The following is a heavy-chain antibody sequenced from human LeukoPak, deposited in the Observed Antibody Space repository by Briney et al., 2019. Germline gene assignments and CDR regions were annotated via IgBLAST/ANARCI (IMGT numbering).Heavy chain of an antibody. D-gene: IGHD3-3*01. Sequence: SETLSLTCTVSGGSISSSSYYWGWIRQPPGKGLEWIGSIYYSGSTYYNPSLKSRVTISVDTSKNRFSLKLSSVTAADTAVYYCARHRVTIFGVGRNWFDPWGQGTLVTVSS. CDR2: IYYSGST. CDR1: GGSISSSSYY. CDR3: ARHRVTIFGVGRNWFDP. V-gene: IGHV4-39*01. J-gene: IGHJ5*02.